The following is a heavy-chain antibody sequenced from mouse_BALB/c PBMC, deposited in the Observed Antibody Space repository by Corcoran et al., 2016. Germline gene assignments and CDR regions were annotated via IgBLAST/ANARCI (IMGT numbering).Heavy chain of an antibody. Sequence: QIQLVQSGPELKKPGETVKISCKASGYTFTNYGMHWVKQAPGKGLKWMGWINTYTGEPTYADDFKGRFAFSLETSASTAYLQINNRKNEDMATYFCAREPYAMDYWGQGTSVTVSS. CDR1: GYTFTNYG. CDR2: INTYTGEP. J-gene: IGHJ4*01. V-gene: IGHV9-1*02. CDR3: AREPYAMDY.